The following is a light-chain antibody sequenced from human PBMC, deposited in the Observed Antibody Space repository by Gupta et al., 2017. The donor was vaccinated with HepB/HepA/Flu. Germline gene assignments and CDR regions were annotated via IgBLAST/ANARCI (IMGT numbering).Light chain of an antibody. Sequence: QSVVTQPPSVSEAPRQRVTISCSGSWSNIGDNTVNWYQQLPGKAPKLLIYYDDLRPSGVSDRFSGSKSGTSASLTIIGLQSEDEADYYCAAGDDSRNGLVFGGGTKLTVL. J-gene: IGLJ3*02. CDR1: WSNIGDNT. CDR2: YDD. CDR3: AAGDDSRNGLV. V-gene: IGLV1-36*01.